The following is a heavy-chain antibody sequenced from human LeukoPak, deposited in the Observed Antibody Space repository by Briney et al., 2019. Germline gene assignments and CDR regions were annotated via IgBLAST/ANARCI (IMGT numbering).Heavy chain of an antibody. CDR2: ISWNSGSI. V-gene: IGHV3-9*02. Sequence: GGPLRLSCAASGFTSDDYAMHWVRQAPGKGLKWVSGISWNSGSIGFADSVKGRFTISRDNAKNSLYLQMNSLRAEDTALYYCAKGLKGLKFDYWGQGTLVTVSS. J-gene: IGHJ4*02. CDR1: GFTSDDYA. CDR3: AKGLKGLKFDY. D-gene: IGHD6-19*01.